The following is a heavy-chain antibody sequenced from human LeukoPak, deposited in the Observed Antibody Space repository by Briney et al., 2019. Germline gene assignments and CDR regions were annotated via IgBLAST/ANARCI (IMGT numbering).Heavy chain of an antibody. J-gene: IGHJ5*02. CDR1: GGSISSGGYY. Sequence: SQTLSLTCTVSGGSISSGGYYWSWIRQHPGKGLEWIGYIYYSGSTNYNPSLKSRVTISVDTSKNQFSLKLSSVTAADTAVYYCARVVRFLEWLFDPWGQGTLVTVSS. D-gene: IGHD3-3*01. V-gene: IGHV4-31*03. CDR3: ARVVRFLEWLFDP. CDR2: IYYSGST.